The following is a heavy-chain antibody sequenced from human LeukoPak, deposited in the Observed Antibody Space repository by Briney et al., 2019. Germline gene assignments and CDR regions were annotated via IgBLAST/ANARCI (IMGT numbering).Heavy chain of an antibody. V-gene: IGHV3-21*01. D-gene: IGHD6-13*01. CDR1: GFTFSSYS. CDR3: ASKGSSWSYAFDI. J-gene: IGHJ3*02. CDR2: ISSSSSYI. Sequence: GGSLRLSCAASGFTFSSYSMNWVRQAPGKGLEWVSSISSSSSYIYYADSVKGRFTISRDNAKNSLYLQMNSLRAEDTAVYYCASKGSSWSYAFDIWGQGTMVTVSS.